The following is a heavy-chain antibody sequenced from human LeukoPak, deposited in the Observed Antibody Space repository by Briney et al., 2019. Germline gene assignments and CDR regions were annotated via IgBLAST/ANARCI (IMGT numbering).Heavy chain of an antibody. CDR3: ASFHVSGGSYNGLHY. Sequence: GESLKISCKASGYNFPSYWIGWVRQMPGKGLEWMGIVYPADSDTRYSPSFQGQVTISADKSITTAYLHWSSLKASDTAMYYCASFHVSGGSYNGLHYWGQGTLVTVSS. J-gene: IGHJ4*02. CDR2: VYPADSDT. CDR1: GYNFPSYW. D-gene: IGHD3-10*01. V-gene: IGHV5-51*01.